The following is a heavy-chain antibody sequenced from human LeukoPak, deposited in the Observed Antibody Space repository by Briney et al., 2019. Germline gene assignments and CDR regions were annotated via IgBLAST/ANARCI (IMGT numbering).Heavy chain of an antibody. CDR2: IYYSGST. J-gene: IGHJ4*02. CDR3: ARLDIVVFDY. V-gene: IGHV4-39*07. D-gene: IGHD2-21*01. CDR1: GGSISSSSYY. Sequence: SETLSLTCTVSGGSISSSSYYWGWIRQPPGKGLEWIGIIYYSGSTYYNPSLKSRVTISVDTSKNQFSLKLSSVTAADTAVYYCARLDIVVFDYWGQGTLVTVSS.